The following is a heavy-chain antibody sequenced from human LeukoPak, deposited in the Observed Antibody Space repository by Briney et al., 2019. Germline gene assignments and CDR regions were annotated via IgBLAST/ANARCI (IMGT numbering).Heavy chain of an antibody. Sequence: PSETLSLTCAVYGGSFSGYYWSWIPQPPGKGLECIGEINHSGSTNYNPSLKSRVTISVDTSKNQFSLKLSSVTAADTAVYYCAIEHYDILTGYYSPDYYYGMDVWGKGTTVTVSS. CDR1: GGSFSGYY. D-gene: IGHD3-9*01. J-gene: IGHJ6*04. V-gene: IGHV4-34*01. CDR2: INHSGST. CDR3: AIEHYDILTGYYSPDYYYGMDV.